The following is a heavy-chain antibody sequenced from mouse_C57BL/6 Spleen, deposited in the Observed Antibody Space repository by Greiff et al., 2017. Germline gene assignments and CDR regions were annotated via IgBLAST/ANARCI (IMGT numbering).Heavy chain of an antibody. V-gene: IGHV1-64*01. J-gene: IGHJ4*01. Sequence: QVQLKQPGAELVKPGASVKLSCKASGYTFTSYWMHWVKQRPGQGLEWIGMIHPNSGSTNYNEKFKSKATLTVDKSSSTAYMQLSSLTSEDSAVYYCARDGYDPDYYAMDYWGQGTSVTVSS. CDR3: ARDGYDPDYYAMDY. CDR2: IHPNSGST. CDR1: GYTFTSYW. D-gene: IGHD2-2*01.